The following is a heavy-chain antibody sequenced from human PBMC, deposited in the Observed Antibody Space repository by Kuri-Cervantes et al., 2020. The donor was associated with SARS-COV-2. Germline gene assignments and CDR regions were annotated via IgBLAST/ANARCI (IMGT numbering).Heavy chain of an antibody. J-gene: IGHJ5*02. CDR2: IYHSGST. CDR3: ARATPYDSSGYYFLT. D-gene: IGHD3-22*01. Sequence: SETLSLTCTVSGASISGSSYYWVWIRQPPGKGLEWIGSIYHSGSTYYNPSLKSRVTISVDTSKNQFSLKLSSVTAADTTVYYCARATPYDSSGYYFLTWGQGTLVTVSS. V-gene: IGHV4-39*07. CDR1: GASISGSSYY.